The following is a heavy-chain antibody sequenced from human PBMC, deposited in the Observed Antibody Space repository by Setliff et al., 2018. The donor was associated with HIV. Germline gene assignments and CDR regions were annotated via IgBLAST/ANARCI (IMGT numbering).Heavy chain of an antibody. CDR2: ISDTGDYI. J-gene: IGHJ4*02. V-gene: IGHV3-23*01. Sequence: GESLTISCTASAFTFNKYAMAWVRQAPGKGLEWVSAISDTGDYIYYADSVKGRFTISRDNSADTVYLQMTGLRVEDTAVYFCAKDPPGFSHFLDYWGQGAVVTVSS. D-gene: IGHD2-15*01. CDR3: AKDPPGFSHFLDY. CDR1: AFTFNKYA.